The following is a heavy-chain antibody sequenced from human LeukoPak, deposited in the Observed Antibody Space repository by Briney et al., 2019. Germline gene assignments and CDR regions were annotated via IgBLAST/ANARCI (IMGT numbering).Heavy chain of an antibody. D-gene: IGHD4-17*01. V-gene: IGHV3-30*18. CDR3: AKGFGYGDYGLDY. Sequence: PGGSLRLSCAASGFTFSSYGMHWVRQAPGKGLEWVAVISNDGSNKYYADSVKGPFTISRDNSKNTLYLQMNSLRPEDTAVYYCAKGFGYGDYGLDYWGQGTLVTVSS. CDR1: GFTFSSYG. J-gene: IGHJ4*02. CDR2: ISNDGSNK.